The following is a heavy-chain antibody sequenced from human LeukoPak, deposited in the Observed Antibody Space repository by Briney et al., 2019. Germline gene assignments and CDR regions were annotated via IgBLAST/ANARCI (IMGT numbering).Heavy chain of an antibody. CDR2: IYPGDSDT. J-gene: IGHJ5*02. D-gene: IGHD2-2*01. CDR3: ARHGGGYCRSTSCYLFDP. CDR1: GCSFATYW. Sequence: GESLKISCKVSGCSFATYWIGWVRQMPGKGLEWMAIIYPGDSDTRYSPSFQGQVTISADKSISTAYVQWSSLKASDTAMYYCARHGGGYCRSTSCYLFDPWGQGTLVTVSS. V-gene: IGHV5-51*01.